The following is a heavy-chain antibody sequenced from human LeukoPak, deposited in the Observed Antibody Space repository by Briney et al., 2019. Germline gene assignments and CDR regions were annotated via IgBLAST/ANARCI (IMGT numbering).Heavy chain of an antibody. CDR1: GFTFSWYW. V-gene: IGHV3-7*01. D-gene: IGHD6-13*01. Sequence: GGSLRLSCAASGFTFSWYWMSWVRQAPGKGLEWVANIKEDGSIKYYVDSVKGRLTISRDNAKSSVYLQVNSLRAEDTALYYCATIGYSSSSIDYWGQGTLVTVSS. J-gene: IGHJ4*02. CDR3: ATIGYSSSSIDY. CDR2: IKEDGSIK.